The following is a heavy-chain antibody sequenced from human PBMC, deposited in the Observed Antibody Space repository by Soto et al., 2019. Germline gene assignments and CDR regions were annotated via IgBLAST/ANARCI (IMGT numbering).Heavy chain of an antibody. D-gene: IGHD3-22*01. CDR1: GFTFSSYA. CDR3: AKDLGKYYYDSSGSHMAEYAPAGGY. CDR2: ISGSGGST. Sequence: PGGSLRLSCAASGFTFSSYAMSWVRQAPGKGLEWVSAISGSGGSTYYADSVKGRFTISRDNSKNTLYLQMNSLRAEDTAVYYCAKDLGKYYYDSSGSHMAEYAPAGGYWGKGTLVTVSS. J-gene: IGHJ4*02. V-gene: IGHV3-23*01.